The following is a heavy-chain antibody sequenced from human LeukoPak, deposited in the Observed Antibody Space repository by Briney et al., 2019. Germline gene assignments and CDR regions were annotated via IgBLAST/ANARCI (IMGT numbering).Heavy chain of an antibody. CDR1: GFTFSNYG. CDR2: ISYDGSNK. Sequence: PGRSLRLSCAASGFTFSNYGMHWVRQAPGKGLEWVAVISYDGSNKFYADSVKGRFTISRDNSENTLFLQMYSLRPEDTAVYYCARAKWLRLLLLLDYWGQGTLVTV. V-gene: IGHV3-30*03. CDR3: ARAKWLRLLLLLDY. J-gene: IGHJ4*02. D-gene: IGHD5-12*01.